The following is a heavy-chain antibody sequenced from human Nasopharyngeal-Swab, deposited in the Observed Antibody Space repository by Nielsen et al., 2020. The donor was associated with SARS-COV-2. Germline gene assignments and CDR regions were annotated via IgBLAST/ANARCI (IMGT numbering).Heavy chain of an antibody. J-gene: IGHJ6*02. CDR2: ISGSGGST. CDR3: ARGFYYGMDV. V-gene: IGHV3-23*01. Sequence: GESLKISCAASGFTFSSYAMSWVRQAPGKGLEWVSAISGSGGSTYYADSVKGRFTISRDNSKNTLYLQMYSLRAEDTAIYYCARGFYYGMDVWGQGTTVTVSS. CDR1: GFTFSSYA.